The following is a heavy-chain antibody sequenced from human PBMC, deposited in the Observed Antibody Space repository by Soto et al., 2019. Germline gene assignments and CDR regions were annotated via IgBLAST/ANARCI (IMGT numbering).Heavy chain of an antibody. CDR3: ARERSYYDSSGYYNWFDP. CDR2: INPNSGGT. J-gene: IGHJ5*02. D-gene: IGHD3-22*01. Sequence: QVQLVKSGAEVKKPGASVKVSCKASGYTFTGYYMHWVRQAPGQGLEWMGWINPNSGGTNYAQKFQGRVTMTRDTSISTAYMELSRLRSDDTPVYYCARERSYYDSSGYYNWFDPWGQGTLVTVSS. V-gene: IGHV1-2*02. CDR1: GYTFTGYY.